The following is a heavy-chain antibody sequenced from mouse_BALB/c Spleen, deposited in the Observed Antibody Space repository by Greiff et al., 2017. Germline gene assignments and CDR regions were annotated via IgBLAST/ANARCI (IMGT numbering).Heavy chain of an antibody. D-gene: IGHD2-3*01. CDR3: VRDIYDGYYPWFAY. V-gene: IGHV10S3*01. CDR1: GFTFNTNA. J-gene: IGHJ3*01. CDR2: IRSKSNNYAT. Sequence: GGGLVQPKGSLKLSCAASGFTFNTNAMNWVRQAPGKGLEWVARIRSKSNNYATYYADSVKDRFTISRDDSQSMLYLQMNNLKTEDTAMYYCVRDIYDGYYPWFAYWGQGTLVTVSA.